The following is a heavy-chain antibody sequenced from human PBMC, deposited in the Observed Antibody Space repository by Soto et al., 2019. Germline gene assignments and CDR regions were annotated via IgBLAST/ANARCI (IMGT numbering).Heavy chain of an antibody. CDR2: IIPILGIA. V-gene: IGHV1-69*02. Sequence: QVQLVQSGAEVKKPGSSVKVSCKASGGTFSSYTISWVRQAPGQGLEWMGRIIPILGIANYAQQFQGRVKMSTDKSTCTAYMQRSNLRCEDTAVLYCAPQPYCRGDRSPPHPFDPWGQGTLVTVSS. D-gene: IGHD2-21*02. CDR3: APQPYCRGDRSPPHPFDP. J-gene: IGHJ5*02. CDR1: GGTFSSYT.